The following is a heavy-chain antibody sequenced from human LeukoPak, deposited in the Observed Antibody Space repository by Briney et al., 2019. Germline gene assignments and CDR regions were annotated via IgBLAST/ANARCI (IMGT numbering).Heavy chain of an antibody. CDR2: IWYDGSNK. CDR3: AREFGYYYDSSGPYFDY. Sequence: QPGGSLRLSCAASGFTFSSYGMPWVRQAPGKGLEWVAVIWYDGSNKYYADSVKGRFTISRDNSKNTLYLQMNSLRAEDTAVYYCAREFGYYYDSSGPYFDYWGQGTLVTVSS. CDR1: GFTFSSYG. J-gene: IGHJ4*02. V-gene: IGHV3-33*01. D-gene: IGHD3-22*01.